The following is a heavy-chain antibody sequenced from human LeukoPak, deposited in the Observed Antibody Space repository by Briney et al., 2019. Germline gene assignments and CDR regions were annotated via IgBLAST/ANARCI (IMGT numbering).Heavy chain of an antibody. J-gene: IGHJ6*03. Sequence: SETLSLTCTVSGGSISSYYWSWIRQPPGKRLEWIGYIYYSGSTNYNPSLKSRVTISVDTSKNQFSLKLSSVTAADTAVYYCARAYHYYYYYYYMDVWGKGTTVTVSS. CDR2: IYYSGST. CDR1: GGSISSYY. CDR3: ARAYHYYYYYYYMDV. D-gene: IGHD3-22*01. V-gene: IGHV4-59*01.